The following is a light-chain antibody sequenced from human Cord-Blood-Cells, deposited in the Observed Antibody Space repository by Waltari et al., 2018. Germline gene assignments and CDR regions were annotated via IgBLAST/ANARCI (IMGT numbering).Light chain of an antibody. CDR1: QSVSSSY. CDR2: GAS. V-gene: IGKV3-20*01. J-gene: IGKJ5*01. Sequence: EIVLSQSPVILSLSPGERATLSCSASQSVSSSYLAWYHQKPGHSPRLLIYGASSRATGIPDRFSGSGSGTDFTLTISRLEPEDFAVYYCQQYGSSSITFGQGTRLEIK. CDR3: QQYGSSSIT.